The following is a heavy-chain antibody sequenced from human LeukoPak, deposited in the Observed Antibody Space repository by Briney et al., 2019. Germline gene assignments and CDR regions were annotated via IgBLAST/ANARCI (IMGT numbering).Heavy chain of an antibody. CDR2: ISGRDGRT. Sequence: GGSLRLSCEVSGLTFYTYAMSWVRQAPGKGLEWVSAISGRDGRTYYSDSVKGRFTISRDNSKNTLFLQMNSLRAEDTAVYYCARDLMGAAHYFQHWGQGTLVTVSS. D-gene: IGHD2-15*01. V-gene: IGHV3-23*01. CDR3: ARDLMGAAHYFQH. CDR1: GLTFYTYA. J-gene: IGHJ1*01.